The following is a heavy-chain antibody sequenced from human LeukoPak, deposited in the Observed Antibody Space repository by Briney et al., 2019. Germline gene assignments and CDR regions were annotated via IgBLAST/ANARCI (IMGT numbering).Heavy chain of an antibody. V-gene: IGHV1-46*01. J-gene: IGHJ4*02. CDR2: INPSGGST. Sequence: ASVKVSCKASGYTFTSYYIHWVRQAPGQGLEWMGIINPSGGSTSYAQKFQGRVTTTADKATSTAYMELSSLRSEDTAVYYCAGGRTDIVVVPATLRNYYFDYWGQGTLVTVSS. CDR3: AGGRTDIVVVPATLRNYYFDY. D-gene: IGHD2-2*01. CDR1: GYTFTSYY.